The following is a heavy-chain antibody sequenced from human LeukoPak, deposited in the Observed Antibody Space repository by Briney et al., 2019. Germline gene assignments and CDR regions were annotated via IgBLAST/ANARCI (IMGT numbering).Heavy chain of an antibody. CDR1: GFTFSSYA. CDR2: FSGSGGRT. V-gene: IGHV3-23*01. D-gene: IGHD2-21*01. CDR3: AKLFRGGDCYSF. J-gene: IGHJ4*02. Sequence: GGSLRLSFAASGFTFSSYAMSRVRQAPGKGLEWVSAFSGSGGRTYYADSVKGRFTISRNNSKNTLYLQMNSLRAEDTAVYYCAKLFRGGDCYSFWGQGTLVTVSS.